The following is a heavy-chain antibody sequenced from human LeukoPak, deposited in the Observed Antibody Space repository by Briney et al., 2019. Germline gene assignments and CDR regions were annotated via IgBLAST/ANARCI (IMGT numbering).Heavy chain of an antibody. V-gene: IGHV4-34*01. CDR3: ARVPAGRGPRGPVDC. Sequence: PSETLSLTCAVYGGSFSGYYWSWIRQPPGKGLEWIGEINHSGSTNYNPSLKSRVTISVDTSKNQFSLKLSSVTAADTAVYYCARVPAGRGPRGPVDCWGQGTLVTVSS. CDR1: GGSFSGYY. D-gene: IGHD1-14*01. CDR2: INHSGST. J-gene: IGHJ4*02.